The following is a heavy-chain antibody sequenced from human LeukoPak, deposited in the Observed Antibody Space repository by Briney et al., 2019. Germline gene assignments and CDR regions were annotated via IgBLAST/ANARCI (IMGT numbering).Heavy chain of an antibody. CDR3: ARPATGYCSSAGCHWDS. D-gene: IGHD2-2*01. Sequence: PRGSLRLSCAASGFTFSTHSMYWVRQAPGKGLEWVSSISASSNFIHYAESVRGRFTISRDNAKNSLYLQMNSLGAQDTAVYYCARPATGYCSSAGCHWDSWGQGTLVTVSS. CDR2: ISASSNFI. V-gene: IGHV3-21*01. CDR1: GFTFSTHS. J-gene: IGHJ4*02.